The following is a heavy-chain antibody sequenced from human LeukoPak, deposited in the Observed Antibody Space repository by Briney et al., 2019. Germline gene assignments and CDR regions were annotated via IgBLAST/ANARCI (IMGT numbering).Heavy chain of an antibody. CDR2: TSYRSKWYN. J-gene: IGHJ4*02. Sequence: SQTLSLTCAISGDSVSTNSVAWNWVRQSPSRGLEWLGRTSYRSKWYNDYAVSVKSRITITPDTSKNQFSLQLNSVTPEDTAVYYCAREAEITRFDYWGQGTLVTVSS. V-gene: IGHV6-1*01. CDR3: AREAEITRFDY. CDR1: GDSVSTNSVA. D-gene: IGHD5-24*01.